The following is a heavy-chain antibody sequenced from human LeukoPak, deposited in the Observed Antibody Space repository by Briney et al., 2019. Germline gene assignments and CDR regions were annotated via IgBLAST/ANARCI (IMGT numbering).Heavy chain of an antibody. V-gene: IGHV4-34*01. Sequence: PSETLSLTCAVYGGSFSGYYWSWIRKPPGKGLEWIGEINHSGSTNYNPSLKSRVTISVDTSKNQFSLKLSSVTAADTAVYYCARGYYYGSGTAGYWGQGTLVTVSS. D-gene: IGHD3-10*01. CDR3: ARGYYYGSGTAGY. CDR1: GGSFSGYY. J-gene: IGHJ4*02. CDR2: INHSGST.